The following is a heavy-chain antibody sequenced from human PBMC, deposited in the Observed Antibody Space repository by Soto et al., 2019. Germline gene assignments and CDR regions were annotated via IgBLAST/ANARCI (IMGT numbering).Heavy chain of an antibody. CDR3: ARGFGMYYYYGMDV. CDR2: INHSGST. J-gene: IGHJ6*02. V-gene: IGHV4-34*01. CDR1: GGSFSGYY. Sequence: QVQLQQWGAGLLKPSETLSLTCAVYGGSFSGYYWSWIRQPPGKGLEWIGEINHSGSTNYNPSLKSRVTISVDTSKNQFSLKLSSVTAADTAVYYCARGFGMYYYYGMDVWGQGTTVTVSS. D-gene: IGHD3-16*01.